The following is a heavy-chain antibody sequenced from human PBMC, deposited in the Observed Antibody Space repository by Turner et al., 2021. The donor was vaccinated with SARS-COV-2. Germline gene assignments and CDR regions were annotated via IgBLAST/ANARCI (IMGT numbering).Heavy chain of an antibody. CDR1: EFTVSSNY. D-gene: IGHD5-18*01. V-gene: IGHV3-66*04. CDR2: SYSGGSP. CDR3: ARQLWLRGGFDY. J-gene: IGHJ4*02. Sequence: EVQLVESGGGLVQPGGSLRLSCAASEFTVSSNYMSWVRQAPGKGLEWVSVSYSGGSPYYADSVKGRFTISRDNSKNTLYLQMNSLRAEDTAVYYCARQLWLRGGFDYWGQGTLVTVSS.